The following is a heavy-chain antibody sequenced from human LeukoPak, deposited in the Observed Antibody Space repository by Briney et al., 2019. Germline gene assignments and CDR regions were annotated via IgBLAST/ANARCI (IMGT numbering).Heavy chain of an antibody. CDR1: GYSISSGYY. V-gene: IGHV4-38-2*02. CDR2: IYHSGST. CDR3: ARAYYYGSGSYPSG. Sequence: SETLSLTCTVSGYSISSGYYWGWIRQPPGKGLEWIGSIYHSGSTYYNPSLKSRVTISVDTSKNQFSLKLSSVTAADTAVYYCARAYYYGSGSYPSGWGQGTLVTVSS. D-gene: IGHD3-10*01. J-gene: IGHJ4*02.